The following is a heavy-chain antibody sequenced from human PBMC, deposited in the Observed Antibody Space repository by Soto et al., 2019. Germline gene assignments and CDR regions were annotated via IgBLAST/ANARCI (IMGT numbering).Heavy chain of an antibody. J-gene: IGHJ5*02. CDR2: SIPLAGMA. D-gene: IGHD2-15*01. CDR1: GGTFSMHT. CDR3: ATLGYCRGANCPDS. Sequence: QVQLVQSGAEVKKPGSSVKVSCKASGGTFSMHTISWVRQAPGQGLEWMGRSIPLAGMANYPQKCQDRVTLTADKSTNTAYMELRSLRSEDTAVYFCATLGYCRGANCPDSWGQGTLVTISS. V-gene: IGHV1-69*02.